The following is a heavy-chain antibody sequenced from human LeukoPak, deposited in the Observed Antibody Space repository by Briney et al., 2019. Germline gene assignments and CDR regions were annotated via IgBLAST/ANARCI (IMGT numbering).Heavy chain of an antibody. D-gene: IGHD2-21*02. Sequence: ASVKVSCKASGYTLTSYGISWVRQAPGQGLEWMGWISAYNGNTNYAQKLQGRVTMTTDTSTNTAYMKLRSLRSDDSAVYYCARDGLAYCGGDCYFDSWGQGTLVTVSS. CDR3: ARDGLAYCGGDCYFDS. J-gene: IGHJ4*02. V-gene: IGHV1-18*01. CDR2: ISAYNGNT. CDR1: GYTLTSYG.